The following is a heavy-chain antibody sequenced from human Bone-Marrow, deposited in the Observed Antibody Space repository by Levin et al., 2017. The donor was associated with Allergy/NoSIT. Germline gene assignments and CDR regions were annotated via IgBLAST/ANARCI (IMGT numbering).Heavy chain of an antibody. CDR1: GYTFTDYG. Sequence: PGGSLRLSCKASGYTFTDYGISWVRQAPGHGLEWMGWINNNNGNTHYAQKFQGRVTMTTDTSTSTAYMELRSLRSDDTAVYYCARGFDCWGQGTPVTVSS. CDR3: ARGFDC. CDR2: INNNNGNT. V-gene: IGHV1-18*01. J-gene: IGHJ4*02.